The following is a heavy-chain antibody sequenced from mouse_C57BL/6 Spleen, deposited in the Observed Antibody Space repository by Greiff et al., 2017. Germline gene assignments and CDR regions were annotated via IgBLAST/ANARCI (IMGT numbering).Heavy chain of an antibody. CDR3: ARSQLGRYYFDY. V-gene: IGHV1-52*01. CDR2: IDPSDSET. D-gene: IGHD4-1*02. Sequence: QVQLKQPGAELVRPGSSVKLSCKASGYTFTSYWMHWVKQRPIQGLEWIGNIDPSDSETHYNQKFKDKATLTVDKSSSTAYMQLSSLTSEDSAVYYCARSQLGRYYFDYWGQGTTLTVSS. J-gene: IGHJ2*01. CDR1: GYTFTSYW.